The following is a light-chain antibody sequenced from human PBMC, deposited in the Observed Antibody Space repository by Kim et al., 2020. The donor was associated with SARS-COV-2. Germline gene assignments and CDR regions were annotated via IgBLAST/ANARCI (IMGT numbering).Light chain of an antibody. CDR2: NVN. CDR3: SSNTSTNTLFV. CDR1: SSDIGDYHY. Sequence: QSITISCTGTSSDIGDYHYVSWYQQHPGKAPTLMIYNVNNRPSGVSNRFSGSKSGNTASLTISGLQAEDEADYYCSSNTSTNTLFVFGTGTQLTVL. J-gene: IGLJ1*01. V-gene: IGLV2-14*03.